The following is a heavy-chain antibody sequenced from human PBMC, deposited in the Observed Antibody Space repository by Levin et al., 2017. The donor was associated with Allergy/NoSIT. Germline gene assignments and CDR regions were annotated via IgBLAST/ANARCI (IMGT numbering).Heavy chain of an antibody. J-gene: IGHJ4*02. CDR3: ARVPVDTAMVDHDY. D-gene: IGHD5-18*01. V-gene: IGHV1-2*02. Sequence: GESLKISCKASGYTFTGYYMHWVRQAPGQGLEWMGWINPNSGDTNYAQKFQGRVTMTRDTSISTAYMELSRLRSDDTAVYYCARVPVDTAMVDHDYWGQGTLVTVSS. CDR2: INPNSGDT. CDR1: GYTFTGYY.